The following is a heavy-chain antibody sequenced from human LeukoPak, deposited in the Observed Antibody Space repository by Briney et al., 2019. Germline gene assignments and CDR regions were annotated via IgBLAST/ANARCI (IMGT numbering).Heavy chain of an antibody. D-gene: IGHD6-13*01. V-gene: IGHV4-34*01. CDR1: GGSFSGYY. CDR3: ARVGEAAAGTGWFDP. CDR2: INHSGST. Sequence: SETLSLTCAVYGGSFSGYYWSWIRQPPGKGLEWIGEINHSGSTNYNPSLKSRVTISVDTSKNQFSLKLSSVTAADTAVYYCARVGEAAAGTGWFDPWGQGTLVTVSS. J-gene: IGHJ5*02.